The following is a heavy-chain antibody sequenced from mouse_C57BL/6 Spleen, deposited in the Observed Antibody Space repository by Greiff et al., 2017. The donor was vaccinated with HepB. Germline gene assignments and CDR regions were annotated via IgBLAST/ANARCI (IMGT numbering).Heavy chain of an antibody. V-gene: IGHV1-26*01. Sequence: EVQLQQSGPELVKPGASVKISCKASGYTFTDYYMNWVKQSHGKSLEWIGDINPNNGGTSYNQKFKGKATLTVDKSSSTAYMELRSLTSEDSAVYYCARRGREDAMDYWGQGTSVTVSS. CDR1: GYTFTDYY. CDR2: INPNNGGT. CDR3: ARRGREDAMDY. J-gene: IGHJ4*01.